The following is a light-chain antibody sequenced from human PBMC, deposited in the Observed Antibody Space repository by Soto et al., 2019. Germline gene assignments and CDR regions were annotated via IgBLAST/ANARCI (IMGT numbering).Light chain of an antibody. CDR2: GAS. J-gene: IGKJ1*01. V-gene: IGKV3-15*01. CDR1: QSVSTD. CDR3: QQYNIWPRWT. Sequence: IVKAQPASTLSLYPGECATLSCGSSQSVSTDLAWYQQKPGQAPRLLIYGASTRATGIPARFSGSGSGTDFTLTISSLQSEDFAVYYCQQYNIWPRWTSAQRIKVDI.